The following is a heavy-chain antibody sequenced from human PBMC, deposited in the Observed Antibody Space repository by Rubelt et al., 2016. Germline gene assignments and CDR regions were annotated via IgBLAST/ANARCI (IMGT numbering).Heavy chain of an antibody. CDR2: IYYSGST. CDR1: GGSISSSSYY. CDR3: ARGFYYFDY. V-gene: IGHV4-31*03. D-gene: IGHD3-3*01. Sequence: QEQLQESGPGLVKPSETLTLTCSVSGGSISSSSYYWGWIRQHPGKGLEWIGYIYYSGSTYYNPSLKSRFTISVDTAKNQFSLRLSSVTAADTAVYYCARGFYYFDYWGQGTLVTVSS. J-gene: IGHJ4*02.